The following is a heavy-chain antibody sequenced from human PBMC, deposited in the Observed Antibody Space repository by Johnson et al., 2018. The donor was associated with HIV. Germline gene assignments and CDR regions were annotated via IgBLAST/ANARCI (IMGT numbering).Heavy chain of an antibody. Sequence: VQLVESGGGLVQPGGSLRLSCTASGFTFADYVMTWVRQAPGKGLEWVGFIRSKAYGGTTEYAAPVKGRFTISRDNSKNTLHLQMNSLRAEDTAVYYCAKERRAPRAFDIWGQGTMVTVSS. V-gene: IGHV3-49*04. J-gene: IGHJ3*02. D-gene: IGHD1-26*01. CDR3: AKERRAPRAFDI. CDR2: IRSKAYGGTT. CDR1: GFTFADYV.